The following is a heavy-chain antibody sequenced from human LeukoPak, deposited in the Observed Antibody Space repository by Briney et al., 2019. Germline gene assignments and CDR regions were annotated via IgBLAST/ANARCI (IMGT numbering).Heavy chain of an antibody. J-gene: IGHJ5*02. D-gene: IGHD3-10*01. CDR1: GYTFTSYG. CDR2: ISAYNGNT. CDR3: ARDPYYYGSGSSNWFDP. Sequence: ASVKVSCKASGYTFTSYGISWVRQAPGQGLEWMGWISAYNGNTNYAQKLQGRVTMTTDTSISTAYMELSRLRSDDTAVYYCARDPYYYGSGSSNWFDPWGQGTLVTVSS. V-gene: IGHV1-18*01.